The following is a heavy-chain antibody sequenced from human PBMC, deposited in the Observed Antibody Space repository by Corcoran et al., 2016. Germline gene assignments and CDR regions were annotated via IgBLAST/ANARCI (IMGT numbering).Heavy chain of an antibody. Sequence: VQLQQWGAGLLKPSETLSLTCAVYGGSFSGYYWSWIRQPPGKGLEWIGEINHSGSTNYNPSLKSRVTISVDTSKNQFSLKLSSVTAADTAVYYCARRGFGYSSSRRGEYYFDYWGQGTLVTVSS. CDR2: INHSGST. CDR1: GGSFSGYY. CDR3: ARRGFGYSSSRRGEYYFDY. V-gene: IGHV4-34*01. J-gene: IGHJ4*02. D-gene: IGHD6-6*01.